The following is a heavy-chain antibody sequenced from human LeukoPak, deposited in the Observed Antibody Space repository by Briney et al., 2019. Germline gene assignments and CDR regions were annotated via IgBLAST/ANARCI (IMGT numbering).Heavy chain of an antibody. D-gene: IGHD2-15*01. J-gene: IGHJ4*02. Sequence: KAGGSLRLSCAASGFTFSSYSMNWVRQAPGKGLEWVSSISSSSSYIYYADSVKGRFTISRDNAKNPLYLQMNSLRAEDTAVYYCARHSGGSIPFDYWGQGTLVTVSS. V-gene: IGHV3-21*01. CDR2: ISSSSSYI. CDR1: GFTFSSYS. CDR3: ARHSGGSIPFDY.